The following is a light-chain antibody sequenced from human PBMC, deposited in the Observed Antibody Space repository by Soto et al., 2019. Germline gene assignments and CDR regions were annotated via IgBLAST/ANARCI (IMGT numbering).Light chain of an antibody. V-gene: IGLV1-51*01. CDR3: GTWDSSLSAGV. J-gene: IGLJ3*02. CDR2: EDN. Sequence: QSVLTQPPSVSAAPGQKVAISCSGSSSSIGNNYISWYQQLPGTTPKLLIYEDNKRPSGIPDRFSGSKSGTSATLDITGLQTGDEADYYCGTWDSSLSAGVFGGGTKLTVL. CDR1: SSSIGNNY.